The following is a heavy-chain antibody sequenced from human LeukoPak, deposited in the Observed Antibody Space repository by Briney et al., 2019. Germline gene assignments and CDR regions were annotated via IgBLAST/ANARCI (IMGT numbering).Heavy chain of an antibody. CDR2: MNPNSGNT. Sequence: GASVKVSCKASGYTFTSYDINWVRQATGQGLEWMGWMNPNSGNTGYAQKFQGRVTMTRNTSISTAYMELSSLRSEDTAVYYCARSRHLSGSYDYWGQGTLVTVPS. CDR3: ARSRHLSGSYDY. CDR1: GYTFTSYD. J-gene: IGHJ4*02. V-gene: IGHV1-8*01. D-gene: IGHD3-10*01.